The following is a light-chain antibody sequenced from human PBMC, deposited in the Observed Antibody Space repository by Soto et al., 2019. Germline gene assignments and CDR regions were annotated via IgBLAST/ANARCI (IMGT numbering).Light chain of an antibody. CDR2: KAS. Sequence: DIPLTQSPSTLSGSVGDRVTITCRASQTGSSWLAWYQKKPGRAPKLLIYKASSLETGVPSRFSSSGSGTEFTLTISSLQPDDLATYFCQQYNTYTFGQGTKVDIK. V-gene: IGKV1-5*03. CDR3: QQYNTYT. J-gene: IGKJ1*01. CDR1: QTGSSW.